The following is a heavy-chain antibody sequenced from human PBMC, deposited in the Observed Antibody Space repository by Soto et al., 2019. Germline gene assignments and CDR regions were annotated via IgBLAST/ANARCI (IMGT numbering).Heavy chain of an antibody. V-gene: IGHV1-2*02. D-gene: IGHD2-15*01. Sequence: GASVKVSCKASGYTFTGYYMHWVRQAPGQGLEWMGWINPNSGGTNYAQKFQGRVTMTRDTSISTAYMELSRLRSDDTAVYYCASVGRYCSGGSCPRDYWGQGTLVTVSS. CDR2: INPNSGGT. J-gene: IGHJ4*02. CDR3: ASVGRYCSGGSCPRDY. CDR1: GYTFTGYY.